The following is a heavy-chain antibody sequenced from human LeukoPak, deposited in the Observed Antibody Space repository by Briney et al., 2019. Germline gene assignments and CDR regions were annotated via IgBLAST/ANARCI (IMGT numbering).Heavy chain of an antibody. CDR3: AREYRPAAATGYNWFDP. J-gene: IGHJ5*02. D-gene: IGHD2-2*01. V-gene: IGHV1-18*04. Sequence: GASVKVSCKASGYTFTSYGISWVRQAPGQGLEWMGWISAYNGNTNYAQKLQGRVTMTTDTSTSTAYMELRSLRSDDTAVYYCAREYRPAAATGYNWFDPRGQGTLVTVSS. CDR1: GYTFTSYG. CDR2: ISAYNGNT.